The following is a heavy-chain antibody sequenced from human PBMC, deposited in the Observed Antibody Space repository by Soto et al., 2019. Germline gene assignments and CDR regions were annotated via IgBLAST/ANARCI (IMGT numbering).Heavy chain of an antibody. CDR3: ARERSVGYCITTTCPKPFYYYAMDV. J-gene: IGHJ6*02. D-gene: IGHD2-2*01. V-gene: IGHV1-69*13. CDR2: IIPIFGTP. Sequence: GASVKVSCKASGGTFTNYAFSWVRQAPGQGPEWMGGIIPIFGTPDYAQKFRGRVIITADESTRTVSMELNSLRSDDTAVYYCARERSVGYCITTTCPKPFYYYAMDVWGQGTTVTVSS. CDR1: GGTFTNYA.